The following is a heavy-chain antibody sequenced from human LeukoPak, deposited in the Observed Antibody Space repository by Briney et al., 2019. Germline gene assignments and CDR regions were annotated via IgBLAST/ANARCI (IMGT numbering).Heavy chain of an antibody. CDR1: GGSFSDYY. J-gene: IGHJ3*02. CDR2: INHSGRN. Sequence: SETLSLTCAVYGGSFSDYYWSWIRQSPGKGLEWIGEINHSGRNNYNPSLKSRVTISADTSKNQVSLKVSSVTAADTAVYYCARRLYQLSRYAFDIWGQGTMVTVSS. D-gene: IGHD3-3*01. CDR3: ARRLYQLSRYAFDI. V-gene: IGHV4-34*01.